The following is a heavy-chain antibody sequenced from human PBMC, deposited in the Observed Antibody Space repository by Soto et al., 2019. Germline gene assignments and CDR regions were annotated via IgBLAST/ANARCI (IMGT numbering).Heavy chain of an antibody. V-gene: IGHV3-23*01. CDR2: ISGSGGST. J-gene: IGHJ4*02. Sequence: EVQLLESGGGLVQPGGSLRLSCAASGFTFSSYAMSWVRQAPGKGLEWVSAISGSGGSTYYADSVKGRFTISRDSSKTTLYMQMNSLRAEDTAVYCCAKDFVGTLADCFDYWGQGTLVTVSS. CDR1: GFTFSSYA. D-gene: IGHD6-19*01. CDR3: AKDFVGTLADCFDY.